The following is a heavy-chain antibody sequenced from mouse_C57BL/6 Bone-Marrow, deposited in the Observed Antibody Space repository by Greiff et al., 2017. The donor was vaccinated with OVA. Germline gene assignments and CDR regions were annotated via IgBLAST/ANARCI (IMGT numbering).Heavy chain of an antibody. J-gene: IGHJ1*03. CDR1: GFTFSSYA. D-gene: IGHD1-1*01. CDR3: AGYGSSFYWYFDV. V-gene: IGHV5-4*03. Sequence: EVKLQESGGGLVKPGGSLKLSCAASGFTFSSYAMSWVRQTPEKRLEWVATISDGGSYTYYPDNVKGRFTISRDNAKNNLYLQMSHLKSEDTAMYYCAGYGSSFYWYFDVWGTGTTVTVSS. CDR2: ISDGGSYT.